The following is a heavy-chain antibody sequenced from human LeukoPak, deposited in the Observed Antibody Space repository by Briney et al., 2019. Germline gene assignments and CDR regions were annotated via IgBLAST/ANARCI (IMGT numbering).Heavy chain of an antibody. J-gene: IGHJ4*02. CDR3: ARGPRSNEY. CDR1: GYTFTTYG. Sequence: ASVKVSCKTSGYTFTTYGIAWVRQAPGQGLEWMGWIAGYNGNTNYAQRFQGRVTMTTDTSTSTAYLGLRSLRSDDTAIYYCARGPRSNEYWGQGTLVTVSS. V-gene: IGHV1-18*01. CDR2: IAGYNGNT.